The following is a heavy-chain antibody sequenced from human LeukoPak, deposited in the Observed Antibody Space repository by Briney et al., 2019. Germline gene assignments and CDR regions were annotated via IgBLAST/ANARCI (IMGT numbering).Heavy chain of an antibody. CDR3: AKDRGSSGWYPFDY. D-gene: IGHD6-19*01. CDR2: ISGGGGST. J-gene: IGHJ4*02. Sequence: GGSLRLSSAASGFTFISYAMSWVRQAPGKGLEWVSAISGGGGSTYYADSVKGRFTISRDNSKNTLYLQMNRLRAEDTAVYYCAKDRGSSGWYPFDYWGQGTLVTVSS. V-gene: IGHV3-23*01. CDR1: GFTFISYA.